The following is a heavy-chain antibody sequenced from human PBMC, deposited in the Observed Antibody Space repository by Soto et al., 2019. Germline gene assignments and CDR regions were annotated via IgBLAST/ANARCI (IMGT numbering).Heavy chain of an antibody. CDR1: GGSISSGNW. V-gene: IGHV4-4*02. CDR2: IFHSGST. CDR3: ARTAAGPWSAGVGY. J-gene: IGHJ4*02. Sequence: QVQLQESGPGLVKPSGTLSLTCAVSGGSISSGNWWSWVRQSPGKGLEWIGEIFHSGSTNYNPSLKARVTVSMDKSNDHFALHLTSMTAADTAVYYCARTAAGPWSAGVGYWGQGTLVPVSS. D-gene: IGHD1-26*01.